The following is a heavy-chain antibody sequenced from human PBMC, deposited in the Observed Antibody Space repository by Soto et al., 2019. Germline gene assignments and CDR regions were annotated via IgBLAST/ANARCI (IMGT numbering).Heavy chain of an antibody. CDR3: GREDCSRTSCYGVDY. CDR2: ISTNKGNT. V-gene: IGHV1-18*01. D-gene: IGHD2-2*01. CDR1: GYTFTTYG. Sequence: QVQLVQSGPEVREPGASVKVSCKASGYTFTTYGISWVRQAPGQGLEWMGWISTNKGNTRYAQNLQGRVTMTTDTSTRTAYMELMSLRSDDTAVYYCGREDCSRTSCYGVDYWGQGTPVTVSS. J-gene: IGHJ4*02.